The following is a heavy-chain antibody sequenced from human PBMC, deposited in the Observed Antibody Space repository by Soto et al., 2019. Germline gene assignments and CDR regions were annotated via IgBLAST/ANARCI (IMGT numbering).Heavy chain of an antibody. CDR2: ISSSSSYT. Sequence: QVQLVESGGGLVKPGGSLRLSCAASGFTFSDYYMSWIRQAPGKGLEWVSYISSSSSYTNYADSVKGRFTISRDNAKNSLYLQMNSLRAEDTAVYYCARDLLTAPWGDVYWYFDLWGRGTLVTVSS. CDR1: GFTFSDYY. CDR3: ARDLLTAPWGDVYWYFDL. J-gene: IGHJ2*01. V-gene: IGHV3-11*06. D-gene: IGHD7-27*01.